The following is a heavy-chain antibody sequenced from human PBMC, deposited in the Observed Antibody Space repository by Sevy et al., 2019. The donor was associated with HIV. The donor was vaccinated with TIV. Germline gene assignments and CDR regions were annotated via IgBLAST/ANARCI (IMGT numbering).Heavy chain of an antibody. D-gene: IGHD2-2*01. CDR1: GFSISSDYY. CDR2: TYHSGST. CDR3: ARVKIVRPYFYAYMDV. Sequence: SETLSLTCVVSGFSISSDYYWGWIRQTPGKGLEWIGTTYHSGSTYFNPSLKSRVIMSLDTSKNQFSLKLSSVTAADTAVYYCARVKIVRPYFYAYMDVWGKGTAVTVSS. J-gene: IGHJ6*03. V-gene: IGHV4-38-2*01.